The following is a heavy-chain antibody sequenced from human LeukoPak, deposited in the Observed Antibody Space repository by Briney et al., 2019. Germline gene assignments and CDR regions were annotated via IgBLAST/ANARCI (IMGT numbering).Heavy chain of an antibody. D-gene: IGHD2/OR15-2a*01. CDR2: INSDGSWS. Sequence: GGSLRLSCAASGNYWMHWVRQAPGKGLVWVSHINSDGSWSSYADSVEGRFTISKDNAKNTVYLQMNSLRAEDTAVYYCVSFYETYWGRGTLVTVSS. CDR1: GNYW. V-gene: IGHV3-74*01. J-gene: IGHJ4*02. CDR3: VSFYETY.